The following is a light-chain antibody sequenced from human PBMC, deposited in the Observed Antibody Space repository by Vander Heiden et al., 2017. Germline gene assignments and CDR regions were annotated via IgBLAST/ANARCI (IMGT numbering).Light chain of an antibody. CDR2: LTS. V-gene: IGKV1-39*01. CDR1: QPISNY. CDR3: QQTYSTPFT. J-gene: IGKJ2*01. Sequence: DIQMTHSPSSLSASVGDRVTITCRASQPISNYLNWYQQRPGEAPKLLIYLTSNLHTGVPSRFSGSGSGTDFTLTISSLQPEDFATYFCQQTYSTPFTFGQGTRLDIK.